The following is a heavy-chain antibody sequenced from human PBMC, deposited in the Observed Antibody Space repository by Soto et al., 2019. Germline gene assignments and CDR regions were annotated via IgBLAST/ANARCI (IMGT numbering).Heavy chain of an antibody. Sequence: ASVKVSCKASGYTFTSYGISCVRQAPGQGLEWMGWIGAYNGNTNYAQKLQGRVTMTTDTSTSTAYMELRSLRSDDTAVYYCAVADYGDYDFDYWGQGTLVTVSS. CDR1: GYTFTSYG. CDR3: AVADYGDYDFDY. J-gene: IGHJ4*02. V-gene: IGHV1-18*01. CDR2: IGAYNGNT. D-gene: IGHD4-17*01.